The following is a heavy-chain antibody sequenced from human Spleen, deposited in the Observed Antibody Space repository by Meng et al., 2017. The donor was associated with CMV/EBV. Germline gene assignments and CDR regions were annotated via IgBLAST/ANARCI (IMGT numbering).Heavy chain of an antibody. J-gene: IGHJ4*02. CDR3: AKAFSASWYREYYDD. V-gene: IGHV3-23*01. CDR2: ITASGGST. Sequence: GESLKISCAASEFTFSNYAMSWVRQAPGRGLAWVSAITASGGSTYYADSVKGRFTVSRDNSKNTLYLQMSSLRAEDKALYYCAKAFSASWYREYYDDWGQGTLVTVSS. D-gene: IGHD6-13*01. CDR1: EFTFSNYA.